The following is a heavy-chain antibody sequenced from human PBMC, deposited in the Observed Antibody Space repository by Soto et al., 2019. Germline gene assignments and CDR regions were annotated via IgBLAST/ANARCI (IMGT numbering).Heavy chain of an antibody. CDR1: GDTFKNCV. D-gene: IGHD3-10*01. J-gene: IGHJ6*02. Sequence: QVQVVQSGVEVRRPGSSVKVSCKASGDTFKNCVISWVRQAPGQGLEWMGGIIPRFGRTDFAQRFQGSLTITTDESTTTAYMELSRLRSEDTATYYCAAELGFGKLSVVWGQGTTVIVSS. CDR2: IIPRFGRT. V-gene: IGHV1-69*01. CDR3: AAELGFGKLSVV.